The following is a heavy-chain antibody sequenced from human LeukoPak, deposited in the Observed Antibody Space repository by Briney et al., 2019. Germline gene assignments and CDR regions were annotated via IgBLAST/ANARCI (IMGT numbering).Heavy chain of an antibody. CDR3: ARAPKYYFDSSASWYFDI. CDR2: IFHSGST. D-gene: IGHD3-22*01. V-gene: IGHV4-4*02. CDR1: GFTFSSYS. Sequence: TGGSLRLSCAVSGFTFSSYSMHWVRQTPGKGLEWIAEIFHSGSTNYNPSLKSRVTISLDESKNQFYLKLNSVTAADTAVYYCARAPKYYFDSSASWYFDIWGLGTLVAVSS. J-gene: IGHJ2*01.